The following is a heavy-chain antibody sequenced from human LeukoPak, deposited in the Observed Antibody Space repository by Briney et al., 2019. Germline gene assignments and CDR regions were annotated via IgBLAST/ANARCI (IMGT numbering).Heavy chain of an antibody. CDR2: ISGSGGST. D-gene: IGHD6-19*01. Sequence: GGSLRLSCAASGFTFSSYAMSWVRQAPGKGLEWVSGISGSGGSTYYADSVKGRFTISRDNSKNTLYLQMNSLRAEDTAVYYCAKDLRLILHHDWGQGTLVTVSS. CDR1: GFTFSSYA. V-gene: IGHV3-23*01. CDR3: AKDLRLILHHD. J-gene: IGHJ4*02.